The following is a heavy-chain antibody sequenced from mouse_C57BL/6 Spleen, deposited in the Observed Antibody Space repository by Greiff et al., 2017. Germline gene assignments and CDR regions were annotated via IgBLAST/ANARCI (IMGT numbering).Heavy chain of an antibody. Sequence: VQLQQSGPELVKPGASVKISCKASGYSFTDYNLNWVKQSNGKSLEWIGVINPNYGTTSYNQKFKGKSTLTVDQSASTAYMQLNSLTSEDAAVYYCARRITTVVASDYWGQGTSVTVSS. CDR1: GYSFTDYN. CDR3: ARRITTVVASDY. CDR2: INPNYGTT. D-gene: IGHD1-1*01. V-gene: IGHV1-39*01. J-gene: IGHJ4*01.